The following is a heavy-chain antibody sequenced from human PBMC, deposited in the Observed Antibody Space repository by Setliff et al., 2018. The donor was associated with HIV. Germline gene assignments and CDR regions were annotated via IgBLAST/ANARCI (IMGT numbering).Heavy chain of an antibody. V-gene: IGHV3-21*01. J-gene: IGHJ6*03. CDR2: ISGGGKSI. CDR3: VKDEEYIGVVSATMNMPGYHHYYYMDV. Sequence: ETLRLSCAASGFTFSSYTMHWVRQAPGKGLEWVASISGGGKSIYYADSVKGRFTISRDNADRSLYLQMNSLRAEDTAVYYCVKDEEYIGVVSATMNMPGYHHYYYMDVWGKGSTVTVSS. D-gene: IGHD2-2*01. CDR1: GFTFSSYT.